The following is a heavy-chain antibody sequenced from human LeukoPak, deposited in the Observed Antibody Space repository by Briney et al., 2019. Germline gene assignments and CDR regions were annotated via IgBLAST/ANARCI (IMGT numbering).Heavy chain of an antibody. J-gene: IGHJ4*02. CDR3: AKSSGWYFDY. V-gene: IGHV3-30*18. CDR2: ISYDGSNK. CDR1: GFTFSSYG. Sequence: PGRSLRLSCAASGFTFSSYGMHWVRQAPGKGLEWVAVISYDGSNKYYADSVKGRFTISRDNSKNTLYLQMNSLRAEDTAVYYCAKSSGWYFDYWGQGTLVTVSP. D-gene: IGHD6-19*01.